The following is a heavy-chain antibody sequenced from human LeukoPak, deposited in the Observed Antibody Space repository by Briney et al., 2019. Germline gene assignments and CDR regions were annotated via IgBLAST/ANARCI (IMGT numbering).Heavy chain of an antibody. CDR3: ARSPIPGISVTGRYFDY. V-gene: IGHV3-23*01. Sequence: GRSVRLSCAASGFTFSSYAMSWVRQAPGKGLEWGSGISGSGGTTYYADSVKGPFTISRDNSKNTLYLQMNSLRAEDTAVYYCARSPIPGISVTGRYFDYWGQGTLVTVSS. CDR2: ISGSGGTT. CDR1: GFTFSSYA. D-gene: IGHD6-19*01. J-gene: IGHJ4*02.